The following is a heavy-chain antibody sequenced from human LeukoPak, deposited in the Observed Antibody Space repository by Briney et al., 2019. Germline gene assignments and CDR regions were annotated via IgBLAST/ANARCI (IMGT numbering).Heavy chain of an antibody. CDR1: GFTFSSYA. CDR2: ISGSGGST. J-gene: IGHJ4*02. V-gene: IGHV3-23*01. CDR3: VRGLYYDSSGYFPY. D-gene: IGHD3-22*01. Sequence: QSGGSLRLSCAASGFTFSSYAMSWVRQAPGKGLEWVSAISGSGGSTYYADSVKGRFTISRDNSKNTLYLHLSSLRTEDTAVYCCVRGLYYDSSGYFPYWGQGTLVTVPS.